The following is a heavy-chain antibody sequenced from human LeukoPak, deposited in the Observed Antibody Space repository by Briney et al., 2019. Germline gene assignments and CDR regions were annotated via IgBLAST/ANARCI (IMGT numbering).Heavy chain of an antibody. CDR1: GGSISSGIYY. D-gene: IGHD2-15*01. Sequence: SQTLSLTCTVSGGSISSGIYYWSWIRQPAGKGLEWIGRIYTSGSTNYNPSLKSRVTISVDTSKNQFSLKLSSVTAADTAVYYCARSVEGYCSGGSCYSYYYYMDVWGKGTTVTVSS. CDR3: ARSVEGYCSGGSCYSYYYYMDV. J-gene: IGHJ6*03. V-gene: IGHV4-61*02. CDR2: IYTSGST.